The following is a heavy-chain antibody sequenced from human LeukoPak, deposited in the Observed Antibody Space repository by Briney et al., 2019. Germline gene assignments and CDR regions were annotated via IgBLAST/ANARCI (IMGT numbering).Heavy chain of an antibody. CDR2: IRSKAYGGTT. Sequence: GESLRLFCTASGLTFGDYAMSWVRQAPGKGLEWVGFIRSKAYGGTTEYAASVKGRFTISRDDSKSIAYLQMNSLKTEDTAVYYCTRVSRYHFDYWGQGTLVTVSS. D-gene: IGHD2-2*01. V-gene: IGHV3-49*04. J-gene: IGHJ4*02. CDR3: TRVSRYHFDY. CDR1: GLTFGDYA.